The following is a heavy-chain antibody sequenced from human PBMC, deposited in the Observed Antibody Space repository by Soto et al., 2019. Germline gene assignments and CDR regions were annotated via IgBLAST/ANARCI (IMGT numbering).Heavy chain of an antibody. V-gene: IGHV1-8*01. Sequence: WASVKVSCKASGYTFTSYDINWVRQATGQGLEWMGWMNPNSGNTGYAQKFQGRVTMTRNTSISTAYMELSSLRSEDTAVYYCARVLKLRYCCSTSCYTDYYGMDFWGQGTTVTVSS. D-gene: IGHD2-2*02. J-gene: IGHJ6*02. CDR1: GYTFTSYD. CDR2: MNPNSGNT. CDR3: ARVLKLRYCCSTSCYTDYYGMDF.